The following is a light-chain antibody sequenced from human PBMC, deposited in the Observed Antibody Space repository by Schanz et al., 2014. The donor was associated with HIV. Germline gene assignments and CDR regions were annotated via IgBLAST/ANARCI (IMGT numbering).Light chain of an antibody. CDR3: QHRRNWPWT. Sequence: EIVLTQSPATLSLSPGERATLSCRASQSVSSYLAWYQQKPGQAPRLLIYDASHRATGIPDRFSGSGSGTDFTRTISSLEPEDFAVYYCQHRRNWPWTFGQGTKVQIK. CDR2: DAS. J-gene: IGKJ1*01. CDR1: QSVSSY. V-gene: IGKV3-11*01.